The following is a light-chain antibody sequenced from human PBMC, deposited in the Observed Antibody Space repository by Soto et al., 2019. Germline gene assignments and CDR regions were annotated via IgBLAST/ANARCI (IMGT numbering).Light chain of an antibody. V-gene: IGKV4-1*01. CDR3: QQYYTNSWS. J-gene: IGKJ1*01. CDR2: WAS. CDR1: QSVLYSPNNKNY. Sequence: DIVMAQSPDSLAVSLGERATINCKSSQSVLYSPNNKNYLAWYQHKPGQPPKMLIYWASIRESGVPDRFSGSGSGTDFTLTISSLQSEDVAVYYCQQYYTNSWSFGQGTKVYIK.